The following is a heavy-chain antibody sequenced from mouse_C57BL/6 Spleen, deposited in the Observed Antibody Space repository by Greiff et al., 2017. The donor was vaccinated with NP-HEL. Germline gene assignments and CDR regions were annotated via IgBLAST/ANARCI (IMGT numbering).Heavy chain of an antibody. V-gene: IGHV14-4*01. D-gene: IGHD1-1*01. CDR1: GFNIKDDY. CDR3: TTCYYGSSYLDY. CDR2: IDPENGDT. J-gene: IGHJ2*01. Sequence: EVKLQQSGAELVRPGASVKLSCTASGFNIKDDYMHWVKQRPEQGLEWIGWIDPENGDTEYASKFQGQATITADTSSNTAYLQLSSLTSEDTAVYYCTTCYYGSSYLDYWGQGTTLTVSS.